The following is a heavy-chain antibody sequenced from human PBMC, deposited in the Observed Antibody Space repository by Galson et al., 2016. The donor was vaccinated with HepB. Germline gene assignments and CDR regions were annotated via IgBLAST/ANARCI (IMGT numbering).Heavy chain of an antibody. D-gene: IGHD5-24*01. J-gene: IGHJ4*02. CDR2: TYWDDDK. Sequence: PALVKPTQTLTLTCTFSGFSLPTGEVGVGWIRQPPGEALEWLTLTYWDDDKRYSPSLESRLTITKDTSKNQVVLTMTNMDPVDTATYYCVRHRDAYNLGFHYFDSWGQGILVTVSS. CDR1: GFSLPTGEVG. CDR3: VRHRDAYNLGFHYFDS. V-gene: IGHV2-5*02.